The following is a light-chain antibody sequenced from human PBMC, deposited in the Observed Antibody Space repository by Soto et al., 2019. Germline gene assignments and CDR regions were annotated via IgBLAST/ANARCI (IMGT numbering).Light chain of an antibody. CDR1: SSDVGGYKY. Sequence: QSALTQPPSASGSPGQSVTISCTGTSSDVGGYKYVSWYQQHPGKAPKLMIYEVSKRPSGVPDRFSGSKSGNTASLTVSGRQAEDEADYYCSSYAGSNNWVFGGGTKL. V-gene: IGLV2-8*01. CDR2: EVS. CDR3: SSYAGSNNWV. J-gene: IGLJ3*02.